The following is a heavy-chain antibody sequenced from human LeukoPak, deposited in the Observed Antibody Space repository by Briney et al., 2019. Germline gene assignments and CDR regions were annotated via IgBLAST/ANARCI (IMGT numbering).Heavy chain of an antibody. D-gene: IGHD3-22*01. J-gene: IGHJ3*02. CDR3: ARVCFLESGSGYYHDAFDI. V-gene: IGHV3-21*01. CDR2: ISSSSSYI. CDR1: GFTFSSYS. Sequence: PGGSLRLSCAASGFTFSSYSMNWVRQAPGKGLEWVSSISSSSSYIYYADSVKGRFTISRDNAKNSLYLQMNSLRAEDTAVYYCARVCFLESGSGYYHDAFDIWGQGTMVTVSS.